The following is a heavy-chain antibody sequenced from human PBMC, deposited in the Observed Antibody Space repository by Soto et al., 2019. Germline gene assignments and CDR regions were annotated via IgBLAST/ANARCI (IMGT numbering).Heavy chain of an antibody. V-gene: IGHV4-59*12. J-gene: IGHJ4*02. CDR1: GGSISSYY. Sequence: SETLSLTCTVSGGSISSYYWSWIRQPPGKGLEWIGYIYYSGSTYYNPSLKSRVTISVDTSKNQFSLKLSSVTAADTAVYYCARDRGDYGDTFDYWGQGTLVTVSS. CDR3: ARDRGDYGDTFDY. CDR2: IYYSGST. D-gene: IGHD4-17*01.